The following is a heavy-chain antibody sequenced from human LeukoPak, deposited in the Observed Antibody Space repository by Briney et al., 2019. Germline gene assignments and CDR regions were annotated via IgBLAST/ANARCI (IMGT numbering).Heavy chain of an antibody. CDR1: GFTFSSYA. J-gene: IGHJ4*02. CDR2: ISYDGSNK. D-gene: IGHD3-22*01. V-gene: IGHV3-30-3*01. CDR3: ARERGMIVRYFDY. Sequence: GGSLRLSCAASGFTFSSYAMHWVRQAPSKGLEWVAVISYDGSNKYYADSVKGRFTISRDNSKNTQYLQMNSLRAEDTAVYYCARERGMIVRYFDYWGQGTLVTVSS.